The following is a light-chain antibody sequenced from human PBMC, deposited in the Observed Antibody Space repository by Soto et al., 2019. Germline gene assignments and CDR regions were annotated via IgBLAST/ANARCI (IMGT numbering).Light chain of an antibody. V-gene: IGKV1-5*01. J-gene: IGKJ1*01. Sequence: DVQMTQSPSTLSASVGDRVNITCRASQSLNTRLDWYQKKPGKAPNLLIYDASSLESGVPSRFSGSGSGTEFTLTISSLQADDVATYYCQQYNSYWTYGQGTKVEIK. CDR2: DAS. CDR3: QQYNSYWT. CDR1: QSLNTR.